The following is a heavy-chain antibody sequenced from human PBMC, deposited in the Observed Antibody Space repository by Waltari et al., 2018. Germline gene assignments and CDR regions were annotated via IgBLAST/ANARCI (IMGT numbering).Heavy chain of an antibody. CDR1: GFTFSSYG. CDR3: ARGAKRTYYYDSSGYFWFDP. Sequence: QVQLVESGGGVVQPGRSLRLSCAASGFTFSSYGMHWVRQAPGKGLEWVAGIWYDGSNKYYADSVKGRFTISRDNSKNTLYLQMNSLRAEDTAVYYCARGAKRTYYYDSSGYFWFDPWGQGTLVTVSS. V-gene: IGHV3-33*01. J-gene: IGHJ5*02. D-gene: IGHD3-22*01. CDR2: IWYDGSNK.